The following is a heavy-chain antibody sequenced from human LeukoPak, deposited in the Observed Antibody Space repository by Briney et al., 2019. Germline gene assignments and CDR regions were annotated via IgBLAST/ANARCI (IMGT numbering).Heavy chain of an antibody. CDR3: ARGVVVPAAIGYYYYYMDV. CDR2: IYHTGST. D-gene: IGHD2-2*01. J-gene: IGHJ6*03. V-gene: IGHV4-38-2*01. Sequence: SEPLSLTCAVSGYSISSGYYWGWIRQPPGKGLGWIGCIYHTGSTYYNPSFKSRVTISVDTSKNQFSLKLSSVTAADTAVYYCARGVVVPAAIGYYYYYMDVWGKGTTVTVSS. CDR1: GYSISSGYY.